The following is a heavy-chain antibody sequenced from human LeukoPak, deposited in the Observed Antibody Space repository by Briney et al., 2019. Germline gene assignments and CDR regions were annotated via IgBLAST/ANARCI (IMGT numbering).Heavy chain of an antibody. CDR3: AKDLEMATLGYY. V-gene: IGHV3-23*01. D-gene: IGHD5-24*01. J-gene: IGHJ4*02. Sequence: PGGSLRLSCAASGFTFSSYAMSWVRQAPGKGLEWVSAISGSGGSTYYADSVKGRFTISRDNSKNTLYLQMNSLRAEGTAVYYCAKDLEMATLGYYWGQGTLVTVSS. CDR1: GFTFSSYA. CDR2: ISGSGGST.